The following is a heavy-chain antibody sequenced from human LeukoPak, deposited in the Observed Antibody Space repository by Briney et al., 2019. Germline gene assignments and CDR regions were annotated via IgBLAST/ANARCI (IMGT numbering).Heavy chain of an antibody. Sequence: PSETLSLTCAVYGGSFSGYYWSWIRQPPGKGLEWIGEINHSGSTNYNPSLKSRVTISVDTSKNQFSLKLSSVTAADTAVYYCASSLAYYDFWSGYYNYYYYGMDVWGQGTTVTVSS. J-gene: IGHJ6*02. D-gene: IGHD3-3*01. CDR1: GGSFSGYY. CDR3: ASSLAYYDFWSGYYNYYYYGMDV. CDR2: INHSGST. V-gene: IGHV4-34*01.